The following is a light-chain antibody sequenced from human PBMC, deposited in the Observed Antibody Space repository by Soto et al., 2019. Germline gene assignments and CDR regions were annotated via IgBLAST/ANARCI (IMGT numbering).Light chain of an antibody. J-gene: IGLJ1*01. CDR2: DVS. V-gene: IGLV2-14*01. CDR1: SSDVGGYNY. CDR3: SSYTSSSTPSYV. Sequence: QSVLTQPASVSGSPGQSITISCTGTSSDVGGYNYVSWYQQHPGKAPKLMIYDVSNRPSGVSNRFSGSKSGNTASLTIPGLQAEDEADYYRSSYTSSSTPSYVFGTGTKVTVL.